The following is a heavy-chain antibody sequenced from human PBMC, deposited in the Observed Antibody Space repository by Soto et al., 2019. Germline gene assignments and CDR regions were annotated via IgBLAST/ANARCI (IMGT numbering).Heavy chain of an antibody. V-gene: IGHV4-34*01. CDR2: INHSGST. CDR3: ARGTGSY. D-gene: IGHD1-26*01. J-gene: IGHJ4*02. CDR1: GGSFSGYY. Sequence: SETLSLTCAVYGGSFSGYYWSWIRQPPGKGLEWIGEINHSGSTNYNPSLKSRVAISVDTSKNQFSLKLSSVTAADTAVYYCARGTGSYWGQGTLVTVSS.